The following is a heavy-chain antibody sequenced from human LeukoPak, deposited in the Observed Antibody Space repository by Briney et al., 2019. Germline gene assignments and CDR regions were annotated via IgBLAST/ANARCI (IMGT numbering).Heavy chain of an antibody. CDR1: GFIFSNYA. J-gene: IGHJ4*02. V-gene: IGHV3-23*01. Sequence: GGSLRLSCAGSGFIFSNYAMSWVRQAPGKGLEWVSGIKGNGFDTYYADSVKGRFTVSRDNSKNTLSLQLNSLSAEDTAVYYCAKDTAPLMITSGGVVISYFDYWGQGALVTVSS. D-gene: IGHD3-16*01. CDR2: IKGNGFDT. CDR3: AKDTAPLMITSGGVVISYFDY.